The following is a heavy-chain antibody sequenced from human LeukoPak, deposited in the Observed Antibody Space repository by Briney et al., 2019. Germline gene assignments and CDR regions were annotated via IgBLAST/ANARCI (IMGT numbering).Heavy chain of an antibody. CDR3: AKERDSSSSGADY. D-gene: IGHD6-6*01. CDR1: GFTFSSYA. J-gene: IGHJ4*02. CDR2: ISGSGGST. Sequence: PGGSLRLSCAASGFTFSSYAMSWVRQAPGKGLEWVSAISGSGGSTYYADSVKGRFTISRDNSKNTLFLQMDSLRAEDTAVYYCAKERDSSSSGADYWGQGTLVTVSS. V-gene: IGHV3-23*01.